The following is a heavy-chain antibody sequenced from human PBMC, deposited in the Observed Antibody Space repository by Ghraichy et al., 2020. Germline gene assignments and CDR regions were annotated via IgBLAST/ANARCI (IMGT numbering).Heavy chain of an antibody. D-gene: IGHD5-24*01. V-gene: IGHV3-53*01. Sequence: GGSLRLSCAASGFTVSSNYMSWVRQAPGKGLEWVSVIYSGGSTYYADSVKGRFTISRDNSKSTLYLQMNSLRAEDTAVYYCAREGYNDAFDIWGQGTMVTVSS. CDR3: AREGYNDAFDI. J-gene: IGHJ3*02. CDR1: GFTVSSNY. CDR2: IYSGGST.